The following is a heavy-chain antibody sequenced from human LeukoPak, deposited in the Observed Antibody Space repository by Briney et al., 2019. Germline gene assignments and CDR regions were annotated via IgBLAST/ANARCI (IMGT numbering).Heavy chain of an antibody. CDR3: AKDMGAGYYYDSSGYLFDY. V-gene: IGHV3-9*01. Sequence: GGSLRLSCAAPGFTFDDYAMHWVRQAPGKGLEWVSGISWNSGSIGYADSVRGRFTISRDNAKNSLYLQMNSLRAEDTALYYCAKDMGAGYYYDSSGYLFDYWGQGTLVTVSS. D-gene: IGHD3-22*01. CDR2: ISWNSGSI. J-gene: IGHJ4*02. CDR1: GFTFDDYA.